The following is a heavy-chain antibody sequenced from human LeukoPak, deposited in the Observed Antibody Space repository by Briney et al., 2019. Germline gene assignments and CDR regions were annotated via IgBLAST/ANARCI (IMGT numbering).Heavy chain of an antibody. Sequence: SETLSLTGTVSGGSISSYYWSWIRQPPGKGLEWIGYIYYSGSTNYNPSLKSRVTISVDTSKDQFSLKLSSVTAADTAVYYCARAHADWGSHYWGQGTLVTVSS. V-gene: IGHV4-59*01. D-gene: IGHD7-27*01. CDR1: GGSISSYY. J-gene: IGHJ4*02. CDR3: ARAHADWGSHY. CDR2: IYYSGST.